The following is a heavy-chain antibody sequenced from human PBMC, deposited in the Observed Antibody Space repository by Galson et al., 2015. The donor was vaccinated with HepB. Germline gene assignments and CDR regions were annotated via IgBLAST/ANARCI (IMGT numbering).Heavy chain of an antibody. CDR2: IWYDGSNK. CDR3: ARDDQWLGAFDI. V-gene: IGHV3-33*01. CDR1: GFTFSSYG. Sequence: SLRLSCAASGFTFSSYGMHWVRQAPGKGLEWVAVIWYDGSNKYYADSVKGRFTISRDNSKNTLYLQMNSLRAEDTAVYYCARDDQWLGAFDIWGQGTMVTVSS. D-gene: IGHD6-19*01. J-gene: IGHJ3*02.